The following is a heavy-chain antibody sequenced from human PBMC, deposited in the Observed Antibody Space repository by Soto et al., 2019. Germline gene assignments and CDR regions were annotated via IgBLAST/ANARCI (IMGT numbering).Heavy chain of an antibody. CDR2: INPSGGST. V-gene: IGHV1-46*01. J-gene: IGHJ5*02. CDR3: ARDHSRDNWFDP. Sequence: ASVKVSCKASGYTFTSYYIHWVRQAPGQGLEWMGIINPSGGSTSYAQKFQGRVTMTRDTSTSTVYMELSSLRSEDTAVYYCARDHSRDNWFDPWGQGTLVTAPQ. CDR1: GYTFTSYY.